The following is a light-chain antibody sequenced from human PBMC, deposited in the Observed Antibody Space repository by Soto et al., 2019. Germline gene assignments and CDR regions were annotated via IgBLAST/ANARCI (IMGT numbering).Light chain of an antibody. CDR1: QFIYIY. CDR3: QQSYRSPYT. J-gene: IGKJ2*01. V-gene: IGKV1-39*01. Sequence: IPMTQSPSSLSASVGDIVTVTCRASQFIYIYLNWYQQKPGKAPTLLIYGASSLQSGVPSRFTGGGSRTDFTLTISSLQPEDFATYYCQQSYRSPYTFGQGTKLEIK. CDR2: GAS.